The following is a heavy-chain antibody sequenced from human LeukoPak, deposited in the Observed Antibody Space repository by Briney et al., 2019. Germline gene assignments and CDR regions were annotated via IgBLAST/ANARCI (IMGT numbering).Heavy chain of an antibody. V-gene: IGHV4-39*02. CDR2: IYYSGNT. CDR1: GVSISSSNSY. CDR3: AKDHRGYSYGFDY. Sequence: SETLSLTCTVSGVSISSSNSYWGWIRQPPGKGLEWIGSIYYSGNTYYNASLKSQVSISIDTSKNQFSLRLTSVTAADTAVYYCAKDHRGYSYGFDYWGQGTLVTVSS. J-gene: IGHJ4*02. D-gene: IGHD5-18*01.